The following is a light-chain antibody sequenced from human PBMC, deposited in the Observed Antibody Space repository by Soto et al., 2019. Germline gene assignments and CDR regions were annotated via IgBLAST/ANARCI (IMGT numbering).Light chain of an antibody. Sequence: EIVLTQSPGTLSLSPGERATLSCRTSQSFTTSYLAWYQQKPGQAPRLLIYGTPIRATGVPDRFSGSGSATDFTLTISRLEPEDFAVYYCHQYGDSPQTFGQGTKVDIK. CDR3: HQYGDSPQT. CDR2: GTP. CDR1: QSFTTSY. J-gene: IGKJ1*01. V-gene: IGKV3-20*01.